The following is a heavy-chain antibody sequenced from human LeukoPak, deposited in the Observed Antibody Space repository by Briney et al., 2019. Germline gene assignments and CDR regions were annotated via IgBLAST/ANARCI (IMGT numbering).Heavy chain of an antibody. CDR2: ISGSGGST. V-gene: IGHV3-23*01. D-gene: IGHD3-10*01. CDR1: GFTFSSYA. Sequence: QAGGSLRLSCAASGFTFSSYATSWVRQAPGKGLEWVSAISGSGGSTYYADSVKGRFTISRDNSKNTLYLQMNSLRAEDTAVYYCAKDSLTYYYGSGSYVGGDAFDIWGQGTMVTVSS. J-gene: IGHJ3*02. CDR3: AKDSLTYYYGSGSYVGGDAFDI.